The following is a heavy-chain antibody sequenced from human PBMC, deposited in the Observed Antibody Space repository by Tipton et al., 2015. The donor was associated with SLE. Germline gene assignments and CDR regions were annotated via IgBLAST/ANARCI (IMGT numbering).Heavy chain of an antibody. CDR1: GFTFSSYS. V-gene: IGHV3-48*01. D-gene: IGHD6-19*01. Sequence: SLRLSCAASGFTFSSYSMNWVRQAPGKGLEWVSYISSSSSTIYYADSVKGRFTISRDNSKNTLYLQMNSLRAEDTAVYYCAIVKGYSSGPYPWGQGTLVTVSS. CDR2: ISSSSSTI. J-gene: IGHJ5*02. CDR3: AIVKGYSSGPYP.